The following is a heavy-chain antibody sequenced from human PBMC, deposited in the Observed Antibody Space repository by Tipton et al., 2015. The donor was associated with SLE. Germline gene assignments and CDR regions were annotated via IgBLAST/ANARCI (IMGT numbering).Heavy chain of an antibody. Sequence: GSLRLSCAASGFTFSSYEMNWVRQAPGKGLEWVSYISSSGSTIYYADSVKGRLTISRDNAKNSLYLQMNSLRAEDTAVYYCARETQQLRAFDIWGQGTMVTVSS. CDR2: ISSSGSTI. D-gene: IGHD6-13*01. J-gene: IGHJ3*02. CDR3: ARETQQLRAFDI. CDR1: GFTFSSYE. V-gene: IGHV3-48*03.